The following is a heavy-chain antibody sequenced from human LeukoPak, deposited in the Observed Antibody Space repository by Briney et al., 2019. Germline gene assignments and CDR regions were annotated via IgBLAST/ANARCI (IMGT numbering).Heavy chain of an antibody. CDR1: GFTFSTYA. J-gene: IGHJ3*02. CDR2: IKSSDTST. V-gene: IGHV3-11*01. D-gene: IGHD2/OR15-2a*01. CDR3: ARRGNMSSHAFDI. Sequence: GGSLRLSCAASGFTFSTYAMSWIRQAPGQGLEWLSYIKSSDTSTFYADSVKGRFTVSRDNAKNSLYLQMNSLRAEDTAVYYCARRGNMSSHAFDIWGQGTVVTVSS.